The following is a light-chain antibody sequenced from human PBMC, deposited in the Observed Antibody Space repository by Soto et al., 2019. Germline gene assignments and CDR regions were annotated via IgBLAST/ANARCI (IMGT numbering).Light chain of an antibody. CDR3: QQSYSTPWT. CDR2: AAS. J-gene: IGKJ1*01. Sequence: DIQMTQSPSSLSASVRDRVTITCRASHNVRSYLNWYQQKPGKAPKLLIYAASSLQSGTPSRFSGSGSETDFTLTIRSMQTQDFANYYCQQSYSTPWTFGQGTKVDI. CDR1: HNVRSY. V-gene: IGKV1-39*01.